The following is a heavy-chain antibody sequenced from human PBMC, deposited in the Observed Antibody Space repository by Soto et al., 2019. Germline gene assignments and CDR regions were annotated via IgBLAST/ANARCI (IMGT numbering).Heavy chain of an antibody. J-gene: IGHJ5*02. V-gene: IGHV1-18*04. CDR2: ISAYNVNT. CDR1: GYTFTSYV. D-gene: IGHD6-13*01. CDR3: ARHQAAAGTLGWFDP. Sequence: QVQLVQSGAEVKKPGASVKVSCKASGYTFTSYVISCVRQAPGQVLEWMGWISAYNVNTNYVQMLQGRVNMTTDTSTSTAYMELRSLRSDDTAVYYCARHQAAAGTLGWFDPWGQGTLVSVCS.